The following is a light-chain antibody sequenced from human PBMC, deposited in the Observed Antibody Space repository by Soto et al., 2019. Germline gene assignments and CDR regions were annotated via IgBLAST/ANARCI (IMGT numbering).Light chain of an antibody. CDR2: GNS. Sequence: QSVLTQPPAVSXAPGQRATIFCTGSSSNIGAGYDVHWYQQLPGTAPKLLIYGNSNRPSGVPDRFSGSKSGTSASLAITGLQAEDEADYYCQSYDSSLSGYVFGTGTKVTVL. V-gene: IGLV1-40*01. CDR3: QSYDSSLSGYV. CDR1: SSNIGAGYD. J-gene: IGLJ1*01.